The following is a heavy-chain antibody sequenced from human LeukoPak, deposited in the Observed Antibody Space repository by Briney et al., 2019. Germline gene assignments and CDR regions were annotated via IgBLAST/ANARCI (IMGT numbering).Heavy chain of an antibody. J-gene: IGHJ4*02. V-gene: IGHV3-48*01. CDR1: GFTFRNYL. CDR2: ISSTGGTI. Sequence: GGSLRLSCAASGFTFRNYLMNWVRQAPGKGLEWVSFISSTGGTIYYADSVKGRFTVSRDNGKNSLLLQMNGLRAEDTAVYYCARMPRFAELSYFDYWGQGTLVPVSS. CDR3: ARMPRFAELSYFDY. D-gene: IGHD3-10*01.